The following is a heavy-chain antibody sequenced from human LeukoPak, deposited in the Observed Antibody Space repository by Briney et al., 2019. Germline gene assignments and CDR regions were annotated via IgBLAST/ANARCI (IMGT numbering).Heavy chain of an antibody. D-gene: IGHD3-10*01. J-gene: IGHJ5*02. CDR3: AKEISASGTIGNWFDP. CDR1: GFTFDHYA. CDR2: ISGGGGST. V-gene: IGHV3-43*02. Sequence: GGSLRLSCAGSGFTFDHYAMHWVRQAPGQGLEWVSLISGGGGSTYYADSVKGRFTISRDDSKNSLYLQMNSLRIEDTALYYCAKEISASGTIGNWFDPWGQGTLVTVFS.